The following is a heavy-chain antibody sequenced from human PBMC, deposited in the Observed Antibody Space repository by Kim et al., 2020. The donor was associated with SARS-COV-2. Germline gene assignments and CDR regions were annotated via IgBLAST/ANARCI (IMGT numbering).Heavy chain of an antibody. CDR2: IIPIFGRT. CDR1: GGTFGSYP. D-gene: IGHD2-21*02. V-gene: IGHV1-69*13. J-gene: IGHJ6*02. CDR3: ARDNVVVTTIDYYYGMDV. Sequence: SVKVSCKASGGTFGSYPISWVRLAPGQGLEWMGTIIPIFGRTNYAQKFHDRVTISADESTNIAFMELRGLSSEDTAVYYCARDNVVVTTIDYYYGMDVWGQGTTVTVSS.